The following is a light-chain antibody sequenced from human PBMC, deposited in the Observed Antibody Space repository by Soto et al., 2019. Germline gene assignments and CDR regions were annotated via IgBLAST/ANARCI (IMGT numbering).Light chain of an antibody. J-gene: IGKJ2*01. CDR1: QSVSSY. V-gene: IGKV3-11*01. CDR3: QQRSNWPFT. CDR2: DAS. Sequence: EIVLTQSPATLSLSPGERPTLSYRASQSVSSYLAWYQQKPGQAPRLLIYDASNRATGIPGRISGSGFGTDFNLTISRLEPEDFAVYYCQQRSNWPFTFGQGTKLEIK.